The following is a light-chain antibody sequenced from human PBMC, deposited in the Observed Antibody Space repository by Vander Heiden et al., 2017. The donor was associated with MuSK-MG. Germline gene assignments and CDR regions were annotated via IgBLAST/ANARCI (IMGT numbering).Light chain of an antibody. CDR3: QQRSNWPVT. CDR1: QSISSY. CDR2: DAS. Sequence: EIVLTQSPATLSLSAGERATLCCRASQSISSYSAWYQQKPGQAPRLLIYDASNLATCIPARFSGSGSGTDFTLTISSLEPEDFAFYYCQQRSNWPVTFGQGTKVEIK. V-gene: IGKV3-11*01. J-gene: IGKJ1*01.